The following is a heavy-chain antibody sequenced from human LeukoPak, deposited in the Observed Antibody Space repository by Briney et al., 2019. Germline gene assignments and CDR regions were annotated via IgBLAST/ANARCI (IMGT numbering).Heavy chain of an antibody. Sequence: GGSLRLSCAASGFTFSSYSMNWVRQAPGKGLEWVSYISSSSSTIYYADSVKGRFTISRDNAKNSLYLQMNSLRAEDTAVYYCARERGWEWELLDAFDIWGQGTMVTVSS. J-gene: IGHJ3*02. D-gene: IGHD1-26*01. CDR3: ARERGWEWELLDAFDI. V-gene: IGHV3-48*04. CDR1: GFTFSSYS. CDR2: ISSSSSTI.